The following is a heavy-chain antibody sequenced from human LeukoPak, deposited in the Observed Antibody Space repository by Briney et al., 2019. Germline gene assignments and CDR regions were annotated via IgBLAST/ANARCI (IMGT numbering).Heavy chain of an antibody. CDR3: ARASKDYAFN. D-gene: IGHD2-2*01. J-gene: IGHJ4*02. V-gene: IGHV3-23*01. CDR2: ISGSGGST. Sequence: PGGSLRLSCAASGFTFGSYAMSWVRQAPGKGLEWVSAISGSGGSTYYADSVKGRFTASRDNAKNSLYLQMNSLRAEDTAVYYCARASKDYAFNWGQGTLVTVSS. CDR1: GFTFGSYA.